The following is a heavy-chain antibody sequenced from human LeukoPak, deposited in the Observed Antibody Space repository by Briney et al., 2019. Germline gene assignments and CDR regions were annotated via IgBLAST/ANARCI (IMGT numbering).Heavy chain of an antibody. D-gene: IGHD3-10*01. V-gene: IGHV1-2*02. Sequence: GASVKVSCKASGYTFTGYYMHWVRQAPGQGLEWMGWINPNSGGTNYAQKFQGRVTMTRDMSTRTAFMELSSLRSEDTAVYFCARDHSTVRGYYGSGTFDTSYMDVWGKGTTVTVSS. CDR1: GYTFTGYY. CDR3: ARDHSTVRGYYGSGTFDTSYMDV. J-gene: IGHJ6*03. CDR2: INPNSGGT.